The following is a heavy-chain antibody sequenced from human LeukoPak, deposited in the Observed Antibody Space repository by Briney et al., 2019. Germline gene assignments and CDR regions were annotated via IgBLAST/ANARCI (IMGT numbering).Heavy chain of an antibody. CDR2: IYSDGST. J-gene: IGHJ4*02. Sequence: GGSLRLSCAASGFIVSGDFMSWVRQAPGKGLEWVSVIYSDGSTYYADSVKGRFTISIDNSKNTRDLQMTGVRAEDTDVYYCARERGRGRDSPWFDYWGQGTMVTVSS. CDR1: GFIVSGDF. D-gene: IGHD1-26*01. V-gene: IGHV3-53*01. CDR3: ARERGRGRDSPWFDY.